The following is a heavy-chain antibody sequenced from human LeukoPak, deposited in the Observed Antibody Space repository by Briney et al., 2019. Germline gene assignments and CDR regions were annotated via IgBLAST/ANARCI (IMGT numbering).Heavy chain of an antibody. Sequence: GGSLRLSCAASGFTFSSYDMHWVRQAPGKGLEWVAVISYDGSNKYYADSVKGRFTISRDNSKNTLYLQMNSLRAEGTAVYYCASGSHLMRFFDYWGQGTLVTVSS. D-gene: IGHD1-26*01. J-gene: IGHJ4*02. CDR3: ASGSHLMRFFDY. CDR1: GFTFSSYD. V-gene: IGHV3-30*03. CDR2: ISYDGSNK.